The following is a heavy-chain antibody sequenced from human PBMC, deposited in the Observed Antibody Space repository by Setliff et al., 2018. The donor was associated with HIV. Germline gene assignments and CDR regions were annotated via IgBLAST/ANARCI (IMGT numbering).Heavy chain of an antibody. D-gene: IGHD3-10*02. CDR1: GGSISSFNW. CDR3: ARVQYHYVNNGDSYYFTH. J-gene: IGHJ4*01. CDR2: IYHTGST. V-gene: IGHV4-4*02. Sequence: SETLSLTCDVSGGSISSFNWWSWVRQSPGKGLEWIGEIYHTGSTNYSPSLKSRVTISVDKSKNQFSLRLNSVSAADTAVYYCARVQYHYVNNGDSYYFTHWGHGTLVTVSS.